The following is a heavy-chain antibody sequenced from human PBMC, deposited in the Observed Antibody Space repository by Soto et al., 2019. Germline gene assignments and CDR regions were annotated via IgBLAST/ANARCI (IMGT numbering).Heavy chain of an antibody. Sequence: SETLSLTCTVSGGSISSSSYYWVWIRQPPGKGLEWIGSIYYSGSTYYNPSLKSRVTISVDTSKNQFSLKLSSVTAADTAVYYCARQDRDSGSYYAYFDYWGQGTLVTVS. CDR3: ARQDRDSGSYYAYFDY. J-gene: IGHJ4*02. CDR2: IYYSGST. D-gene: IGHD1-26*01. CDR1: GGSISSSSYY. V-gene: IGHV4-39*01.